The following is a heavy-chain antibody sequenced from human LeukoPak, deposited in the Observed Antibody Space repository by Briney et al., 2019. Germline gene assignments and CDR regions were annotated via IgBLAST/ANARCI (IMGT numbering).Heavy chain of an antibody. CDR1: GYTFTGYY. D-gene: IGHD6-19*01. CDR3: ARAEYSSGWWDY. CDR2: INPNSGGT. Sequence: ASVKVSCKASGYTFTGYYMHWVRQAPGQGLEWMGWINPNSGGTNYAQKFQGRVTMTRDTSISTAYMELSRLRSDDTAVYYCARAEYSSGWWDYWGQGTLVTVSS. J-gene: IGHJ4*02. V-gene: IGHV1-2*02.